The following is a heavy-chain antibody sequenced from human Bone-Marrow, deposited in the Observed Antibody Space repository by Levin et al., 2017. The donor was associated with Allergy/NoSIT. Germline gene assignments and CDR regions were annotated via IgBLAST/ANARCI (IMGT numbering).Heavy chain of an antibody. Sequence: SGESLKISCAASGFTFRSYGMSWVRQAHGKGLEWVSAVSGSGGGTYYADSVKGRFTISRDNSKNTLYLQMNSLRAEDTALYYCVKYGARSYGDVWGKGTTVTVSS. CDR2: VSGSGGGT. J-gene: IGHJ6*04. D-gene: IGHD5-18*01. V-gene: IGHV3-23*01. CDR3: VKYGARSYGDV. CDR1: GFTFRSYG.